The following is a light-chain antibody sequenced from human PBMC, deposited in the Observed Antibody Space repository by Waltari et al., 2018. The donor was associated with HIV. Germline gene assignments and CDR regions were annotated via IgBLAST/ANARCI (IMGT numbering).Light chain of an antibody. Sequence: QSVLTQPPSVSGAPGQRVTFSCTGSSSNIGAGYDVHWYQQLPGTAPKLLIYGTTKRPSGVPDRFSGSKSGTSASLAITGLQAEDEADYYCQSYDSSLSGSWVFGGGTKLTVL. CDR3: QSYDSSLSGSWV. J-gene: IGLJ3*02. V-gene: IGLV1-40*01. CDR1: SSNIGAGYD. CDR2: GTT.